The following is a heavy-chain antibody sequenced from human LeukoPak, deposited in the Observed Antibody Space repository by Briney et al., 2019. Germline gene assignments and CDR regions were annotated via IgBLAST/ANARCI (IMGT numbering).Heavy chain of an antibody. CDR1: GFTFSSYW. CDR3: VKDNPLDY. V-gene: IGHV3-7*01. D-gene: IGHD1-14*01. Sequence: PGGSLRLSCAASGFTFSSYWMTWVRHVPGKGLEWVARIKQDGSEKYYVDSVKGRFTISRDNSKNTLYLHINSLRAEDTAVYYCVKDNPLDYWGQGTLVIVSS. J-gene: IGHJ4*02. CDR2: IKQDGSEK.